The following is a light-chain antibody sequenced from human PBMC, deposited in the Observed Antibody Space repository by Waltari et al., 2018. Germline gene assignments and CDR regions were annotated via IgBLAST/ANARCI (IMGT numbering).Light chain of an antibody. Sequence: QPVLTPSSSSPASLRSPIKLPFTLRSSHSSYIISWHQPQPGKAPRYLMKVEGSGSYNKGSGVPDRCSGSSSGADRYLIISNLQSEDEADYYCETWDSNTQGVFGGGTKLTVL. CDR3: ETWDSNTQGV. CDR1: SSHSSYI. CDR2: VEGSGSY. V-gene: IGLV4-60*03. J-gene: IGLJ3*02.